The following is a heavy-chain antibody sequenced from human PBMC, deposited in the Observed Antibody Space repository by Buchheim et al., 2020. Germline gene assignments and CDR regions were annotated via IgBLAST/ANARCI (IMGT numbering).Heavy chain of an antibody. CDR2: ISSDGSNK. J-gene: IGHJ4*01. CDR3: ATGSGLGIAASGSQGFDY. V-gene: IGHV3-30-3*01. CDR1: GFTFSSYA. D-gene: IGHD6-13*01. Sequence: QVRLVESGGGVVQPGRSLRLSCAASGFTFSSYAVHWVRQAPGKGLEWVAIISSDGSNKYYADSVKGRFTISRDNSKSTRFLQMNNLRPEDTAVYYCATGSGLGIAASGSQGFDYWGQGTL.